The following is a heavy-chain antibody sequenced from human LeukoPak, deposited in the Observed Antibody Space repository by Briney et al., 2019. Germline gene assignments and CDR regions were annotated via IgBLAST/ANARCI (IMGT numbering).Heavy chain of an antibody. Sequence: PSETLSLTCAVYGGSFSGYYWSWIRQPPGKGLEWIGEINHSGSTNYNPSLKSRVTISVDTSKNQFSLKLSSVTAADTAVYYCARRRGYSSGWYPNYFDYWGQGTLVTVSS. D-gene: IGHD6-19*01. CDR1: GGSFSGYY. CDR3: ARRRGYSSGWYPNYFDY. V-gene: IGHV4-34*01. CDR2: INHSGST. J-gene: IGHJ4*02.